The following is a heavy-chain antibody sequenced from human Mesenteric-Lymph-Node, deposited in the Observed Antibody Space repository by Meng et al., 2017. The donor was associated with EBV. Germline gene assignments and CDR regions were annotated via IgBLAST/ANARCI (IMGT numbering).Heavy chain of an antibody. Sequence: QGQLQEPAPGLVKPAETLSLTCTVSGGSVSSGSYYWSWIRQPPGKGLEWIGYVYYSGSTNYNPSLKSRVTISVDTSKNQFSLNLYSVTAADTAVYYCARENPARGNWFDPWGQGALVTVSS. CDR3: ARENPARGNWFDP. CDR2: VYYSGST. V-gene: IGHV4-61*01. J-gene: IGHJ5*02. CDR1: GGSVSSGSYY. D-gene: IGHD3-10*01.